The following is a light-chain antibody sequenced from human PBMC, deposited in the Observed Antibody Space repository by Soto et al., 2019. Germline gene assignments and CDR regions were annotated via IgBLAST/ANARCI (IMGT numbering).Light chain of an antibody. CDR2: EVV. Sequence: QSALTQPPSASGSPGQSVTISCTGTKNDIGVYDFVSWYQHHPGKAPRLIIYEVVQRPSGVPDRFSGSKSGNTASLTVSGLQSADEADYFCNSYAGSNTYVFGSGTKLTVL. J-gene: IGLJ1*01. CDR3: NSYAGSNTYV. V-gene: IGLV2-8*01. CDR1: KNDIGVYDF.